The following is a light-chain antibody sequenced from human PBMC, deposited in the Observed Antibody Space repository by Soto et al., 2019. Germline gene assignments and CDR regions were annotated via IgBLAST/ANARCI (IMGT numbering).Light chain of an antibody. CDR3: QTWGAGTVV. V-gene: IGLV4-69*01. CDR1: SGHSNYA. Sequence: QLVLTQPPSASVSLGASVKLTCTLSSGHSNYAIAWHQQPPEKGPRFLMNLNSDGSHTKGDGIPDRFSGSSSGAERYLTISSLQSEDEADYYCQTWGAGTVVFGGGTKVTVL. CDR2: LNSDGSH. J-gene: IGLJ2*01.